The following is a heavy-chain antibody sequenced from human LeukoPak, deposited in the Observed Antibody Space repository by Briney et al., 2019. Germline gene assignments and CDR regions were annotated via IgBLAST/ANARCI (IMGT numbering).Heavy chain of an antibody. CDR3: ARDRDWNSGFDY. CDR1: GFTFSSYN. V-gene: IGHV3-21*01. CDR2: ISTSSSYI. J-gene: IGHJ4*02. D-gene: IGHD1-7*01. Sequence: GGSLRLSCAASGFTFSSYNMKWVRQAPGKGLEWVSSISTSSSYIYYGDSVKGRFTISRDNVRNSLFLQMNSLRADDTAVYYCARDRDWNSGFDYWGQGTLVTVSS.